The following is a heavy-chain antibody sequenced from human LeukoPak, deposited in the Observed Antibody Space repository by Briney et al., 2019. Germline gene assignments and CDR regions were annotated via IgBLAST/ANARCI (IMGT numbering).Heavy chain of an antibody. CDR1: GFTFSSYG. J-gene: IGHJ6*02. V-gene: IGHV3-30*18. CDR2: ISYDGSNK. D-gene: IGHD5-18*01. Sequence: PGRSLRLSCAASGFTFSSYGMHWVRQALGKGLEWVAVISYDGSNKYYADSVKGRFTISRDNSKNTLYLQMNSLRAEDTAVYYCAKDRVDTAYYYGMDVWCQGTTVTVSS. CDR3: AKDRVDTAYYYGMDV.